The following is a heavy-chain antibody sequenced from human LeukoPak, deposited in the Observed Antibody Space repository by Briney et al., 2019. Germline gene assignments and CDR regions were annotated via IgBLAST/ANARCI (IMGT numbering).Heavy chain of an antibody. D-gene: IGHD3-10*01. CDR1: GGSISSSDYY. CDR3: ARAYGSGTADWFDP. CDR2: IYYSGST. J-gene: IGHJ5*02. Sequence: PSETLSLTCTVSGGSISSSDYYWGWIRQPPGKGLEWIGSIYYSGSTYYNTSLKSRVSISVDTSKNQFSLKLSSVTAADTAVYYCARAYGSGTADWFDPWGQGTLVTVSS. V-gene: IGHV4-39*01.